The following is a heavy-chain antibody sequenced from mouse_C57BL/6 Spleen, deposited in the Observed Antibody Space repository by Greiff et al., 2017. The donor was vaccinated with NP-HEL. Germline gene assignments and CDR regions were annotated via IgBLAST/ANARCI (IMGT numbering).Heavy chain of an antibody. J-gene: IGHJ2*01. CDR3: ARGHSNLYYFDY. D-gene: IGHD2-5*01. CDR2: ISSGGSYT. V-gene: IGHV5-6*01. CDR1: GFTFSSYG. Sequence: EVQGVESGGDLVKPGGSLKLSCAASGFTFSSYGMSWVRQTPDKRLEWVATISSGGSYTYYPDSVKGRFTISRDKAKNTLYLQMSSLKSADTAMYDCARGHSNLYYFDYWGQGTTLTVSS.